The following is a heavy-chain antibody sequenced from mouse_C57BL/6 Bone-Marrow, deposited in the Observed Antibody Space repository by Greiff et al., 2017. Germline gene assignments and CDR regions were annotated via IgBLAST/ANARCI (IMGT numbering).Heavy chain of an antibody. CDR2: ISNGGGST. J-gene: IGHJ2*01. Sequence: EVMLVESGGGLVQPGGSLKLSCAASGFTFSDYYMYWVRPTPEKRLEWVAYISNGGGSTYYPDTVKGRFTISRDNATNPLYLQMSRLKSENTAMYYCAIHGLTTVGFDYWGQGTTLTVSS. CDR3: AIHGLTTVGFDY. D-gene: IGHD1-1*01. CDR1: GFTFSDYY. V-gene: IGHV5-12*01.